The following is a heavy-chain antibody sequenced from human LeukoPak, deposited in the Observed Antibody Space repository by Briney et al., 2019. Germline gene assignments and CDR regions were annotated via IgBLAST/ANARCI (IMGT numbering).Heavy chain of an antibody. V-gene: IGHV3-20*01. CDR3: ARVGVVAAPTNAFDI. J-gene: IGHJ3*02. CDR1: GFSFENYG. Sequence: GGSLRLSCAASGFSFENYGMSWVRQAPGKGLEWVSGVNWNGGSTGYADSVKGRFTISRHNAKNSLYLQMNSLSAEDTALYHCARVGVVAAPTNAFDIWGQRTMVTVSP. D-gene: IGHD2-15*01. CDR2: VNWNGGST.